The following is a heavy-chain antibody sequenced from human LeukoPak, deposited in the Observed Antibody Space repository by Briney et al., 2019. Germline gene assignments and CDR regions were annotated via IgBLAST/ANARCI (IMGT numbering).Heavy chain of an antibody. V-gene: IGHV1-2*02. CDR3: VREGEGPLSKDFDY. CDR1: GFTFTDHY. Sequence: RASMKVSCKSSGFTFTDHYIHWVRQGPGQGLEWTGYIGPHSTFTSSPQEFQGRVTMTRDASMSTAYMELTRLTSDDTAVYYCVREGEGPLSKDFDYWGQGTLVTVSS. D-gene: IGHD2/OR15-2a*01. J-gene: IGHJ4*02. CDR2: IGPHSTFT.